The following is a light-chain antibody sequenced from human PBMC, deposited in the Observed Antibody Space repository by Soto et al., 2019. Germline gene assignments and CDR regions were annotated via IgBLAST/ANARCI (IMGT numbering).Light chain of an antibody. CDR2: DNN. Sequence: QSVLTQPPSVAAAPGQKVTISCSGSYSKIEFNYVSWYQQLPGTAPKLLIFDNNQRPSVIPDRFSGSKAGTSATLGITGLQTGDEADYYCVTWDSGLSAWVFVGGTKVTVL. CDR1: YSKIEFNY. J-gene: IGLJ3*02. V-gene: IGLV1-51*01. CDR3: VTWDSGLSAWV.